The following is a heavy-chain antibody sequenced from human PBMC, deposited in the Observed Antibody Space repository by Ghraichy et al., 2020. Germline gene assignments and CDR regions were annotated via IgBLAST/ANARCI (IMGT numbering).Heavy chain of an antibody. CDR2: ISGSGGST. CDR3: AKSLSASGIAANYYYYGMDV. D-gene: IGHD6-25*01. V-gene: IGHV3-23*01. CDR1: GFTFSSYA. Sequence: GSLRLSCAASGFTFSSYAMSWVRQAPGKGLDWVSAISGSGGSTYYADSVKGRFTISRDNSKNTLYLQMNSLRAEDTAVYYCAKSLSASGIAANYYYYGMDVWGQGTTVTVSS. J-gene: IGHJ6*02.